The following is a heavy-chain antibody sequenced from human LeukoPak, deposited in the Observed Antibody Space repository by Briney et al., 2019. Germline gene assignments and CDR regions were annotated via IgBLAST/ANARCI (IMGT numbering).Heavy chain of an antibody. CDR2: ISGVGGIT. J-gene: IGHJ5*02. CDR3: AKGGSYYTRSWFDP. CDR1: AITFSSYP. D-gene: IGHD3-10*01. Sequence: PGGSLSTSCAASAITFSSYPMSWVRQAPGKGLEWVSAISGVGGITFYADSVKGRFTISRDNSKNTVYLQMNSLRADDTAVYYCAKGGSYYTRSWFDPWGEGTVVTVSS. V-gene: IGHV3-23*01.